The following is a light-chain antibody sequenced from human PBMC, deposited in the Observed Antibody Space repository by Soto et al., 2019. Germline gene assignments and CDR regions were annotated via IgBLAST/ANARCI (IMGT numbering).Light chain of an antibody. CDR1: QSVSSSY. J-gene: IGKJ1*01. CDR2: GAS. V-gene: IGKV3-20*01. Sequence: EIVLTQSPETLSLSPGERSTLSCMASQSVSSSYLAWYQQKPGQAPRLLIYGASSRATGIPDRFSGSGSGTDFTLTISRLEPEDFAVYYCQQYGRSPPKTFGQGTKVDTK. CDR3: QQYGRSPPKT.